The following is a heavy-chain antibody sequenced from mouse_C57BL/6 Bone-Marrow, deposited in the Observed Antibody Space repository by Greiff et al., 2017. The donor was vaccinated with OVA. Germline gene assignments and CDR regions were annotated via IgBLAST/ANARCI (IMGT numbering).Heavy chain of an antibody. CDR2: SDPSDSYT. J-gene: IGHJ2*01. CDR1: GYTFTSYW. V-gene: IGHV1-69*01. Sequence: QVQLKQPGAELVTPGASVKLSCKASGYTFTSYWTHWVKQRPGQGLEWIGESDPSDSYTNYNQKFKGKSTLTVDKSSSTAYMQLSSLASEDSAVYYCARYFFDYWGQGTTLTVSS. CDR3: ARYFFDY.